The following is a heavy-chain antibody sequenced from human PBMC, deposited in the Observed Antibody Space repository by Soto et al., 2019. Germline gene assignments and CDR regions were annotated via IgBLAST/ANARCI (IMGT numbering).Heavy chain of an antibody. CDR3: ARSVEGHFDY. J-gene: IGHJ4*02. CDR1: GFPFSIYS. D-gene: IGHD6-19*01. Sequence: EVQLVESGGGLVQPGGSLRLSCAASGFPFSIYSMNWVRQAPGKGLEWSSYITSDTNTIKNADSVKGRFTISRDNAKNLVYLQMNSLRDEDTAVYFCARSVEGHFDYWGQGTVVTVSS. CDR2: ITSDTNTI. V-gene: IGHV3-48*02.